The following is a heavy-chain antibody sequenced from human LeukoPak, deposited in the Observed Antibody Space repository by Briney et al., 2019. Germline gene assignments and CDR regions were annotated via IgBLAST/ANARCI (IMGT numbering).Heavy chain of an antibody. CDR2: ISSTGGTT. J-gene: IGHJ4*02. V-gene: IGHV3-23*01. D-gene: IGHD6-19*01. CDR1: GITFSSYG. Sequence: GGSLRLSCAASGITFSSYGMSWVRQAPGKGLEWVSSISSTGGTTYYAESVKGRFIISRDTSKNTLFLQMNSLRAEDTALYYCARNDFGSGWLGDYWGQGTLVTVFS. CDR3: ARNDFGSGWLGDY.